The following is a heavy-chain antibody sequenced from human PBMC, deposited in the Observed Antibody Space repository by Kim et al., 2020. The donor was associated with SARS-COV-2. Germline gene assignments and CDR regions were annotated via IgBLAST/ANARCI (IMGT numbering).Heavy chain of an antibody. J-gene: IGHJ4*02. Sequence: EYAASVKGRFTISRDDSKSIAYLQMNSLKTEDTAVYYCTRVRRWLQSDYWGQGTLVTVSS. D-gene: IGHD5-12*01. V-gene: IGHV3-49*02. CDR3: TRVRRWLQSDY.